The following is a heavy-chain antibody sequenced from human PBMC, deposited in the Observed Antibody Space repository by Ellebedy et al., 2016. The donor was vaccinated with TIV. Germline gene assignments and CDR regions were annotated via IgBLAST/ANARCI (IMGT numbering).Heavy chain of an antibody. D-gene: IGHD2-15*01. V-gene: IGHV1-18*01. CDR1: VYTFTSYG. J-gene: IGHJ1*01. CDR3: ALDCSAGSCTAEYFQH. Sequence: ASVTVSCKASVYTFTSYGISWVRQAPGQGLEWMGWISTYNGNTNDAQKLQGRVTMTTDTSASTAYMELRSLRSDDTAVYYCALDCSAGSCTAEYFQHWGQGTLVTVSS. CDR2: ISTYNGNT.